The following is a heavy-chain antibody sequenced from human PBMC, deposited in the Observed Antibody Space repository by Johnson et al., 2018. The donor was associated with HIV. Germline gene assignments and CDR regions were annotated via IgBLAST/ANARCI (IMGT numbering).Heavy chain of an antibody. D-gene: IGHD4-23*01. CDR3: ARAERVVTPGGAAFDI. CDR1: GFTFDDYG. V-gene: IGHV3-15*01. Sequence: EVQLVESGGGVVRPGGSLRLSYAASGFTFDDYGMSWVRQAPGKGLEWVGRIKSKTDGGTTDYAAPVKGRFTISRDESRNTLYLQMNSLKTEDTGVYYCARAERVVTPGGAAFDIWGQGTMVTVSS. J-gene: IGHJ3*02. CDR2: IKSKTDGGTT.